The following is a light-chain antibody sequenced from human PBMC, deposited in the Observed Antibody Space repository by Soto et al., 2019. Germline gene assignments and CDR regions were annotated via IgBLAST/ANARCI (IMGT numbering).Light chain of an antibody. CDR3: SSYTRISTVV. J-gene: IGLJ2*01. V-gene: IGLV2-14*02. Sequence: QSALTQPASVSGSPGQSITISCTGTSSDVGSYNLVSWYQQLPGKAPKLMIYEVSKRPSGVSDRFSGSKSGNTASLTISGLQAEDEADYYCSSYTRISTVVFGGGTKLTVL. CDR1: SSDVGSYNL. CDR2: EVS.